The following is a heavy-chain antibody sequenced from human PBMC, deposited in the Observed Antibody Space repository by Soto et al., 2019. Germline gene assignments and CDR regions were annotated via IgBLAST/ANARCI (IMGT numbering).Heavy chain of an antibody. CDR2: IYYSGST. J-gene: IGHJ6*02. V-gene: IGHV4-59*01. D-gene: IGHD2-15*01. Sequence: SETLSLTCTVSGGSISSYYWSWIRQPPGKGLEWIGYIYYSGSTNYNPSLKSRVTISVDTSKNQLSLKLSSVTAADTAVYYCARVGSASSGMDVWGQGTTVTVSS. CDR1: GGSISSYY. CDR3: ARVGSASSGMDV.